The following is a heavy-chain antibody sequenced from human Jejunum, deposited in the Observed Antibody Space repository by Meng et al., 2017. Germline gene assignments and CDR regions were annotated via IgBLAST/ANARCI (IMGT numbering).Heavy chain of an antibody. CDR1: GFTFSTYT. CDR2: ITNSGDNT. CDR3: AKKVGRFDY. Sequence: GGSLRLSCAASGFTFSTYTMGWVRQAPGKGLEWVSAITNSGDNTYYADSVKGRFTITRDNSQNTLYLQMNSLTAEDTAVYYCAKKVGRFDYWGQGTQVT. D-gene: IGHD2-2*01. V-gene: IGHV3-23*01. J-gene: IGHJ4*02.